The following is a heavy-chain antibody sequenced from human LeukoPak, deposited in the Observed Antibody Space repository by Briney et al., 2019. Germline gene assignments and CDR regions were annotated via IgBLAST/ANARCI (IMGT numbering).Heavy chain of an antibody. CDR1: GFTFDDYG. J-gene: IGHJ4*02. D-gene: IGHD3-3*01. Sequence: PGGSLRLSCAASGFTFDDYGMSWVRQAPGKGLEGVSGINWNGGSTGYADSVKGRFTISRDNAKNSLYPQMNSLRAEDTALYYCARGGITIFGVVTNEEFDYWGQGTLVTVSS. CDR3: ARGGITIFGVVTNEEFDY. CDR2: INWNGGST. V-gene: IGHV3-20*04.